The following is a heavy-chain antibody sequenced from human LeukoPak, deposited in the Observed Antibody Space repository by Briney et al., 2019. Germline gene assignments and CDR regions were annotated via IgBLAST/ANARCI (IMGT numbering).Heavy chain of an antibody. CDR3: ARQVTTVTHEGAFDI. V-gene: IGHV5-51*01. CDR2: RNPGDSDI. D-gene: IGHD4-17*01. CDR1: GYSFTSYW. Sequence: GESLKISCKGSGYSFTSYWIGWVRQMPGKGLEWMGIRNPGDSDIRYSPSFQGQVTISADKSTSTAYLQWSSLKASDTAMYYCARQVTTVTHEGAFDIWGQGTMVTVS. J-gene: IGHJ3*02.